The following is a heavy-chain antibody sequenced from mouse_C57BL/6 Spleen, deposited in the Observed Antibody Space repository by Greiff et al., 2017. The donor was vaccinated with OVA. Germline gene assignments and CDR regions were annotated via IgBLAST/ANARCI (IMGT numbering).Heavy chain of an antibody. D-gene: IGHD2-1*01. CDR3: ARMKDGNYFAY. V-gene: IGHV1-76*01. CDR2: IYPGSGNT. CDR1: GYTFTDYY. J-gene: IGHJ3*01. Sequence: QVHVKQSGAELVRPGASVKLSCKASGYTFTDYYINWVKQRPGQGLEWIARIYPGSGNTYYNEKFKGKATLTAEKSSSTAYMQLSSLTSEDSAVYFCARMKDGNYFAYWGQGTLVTVSA.